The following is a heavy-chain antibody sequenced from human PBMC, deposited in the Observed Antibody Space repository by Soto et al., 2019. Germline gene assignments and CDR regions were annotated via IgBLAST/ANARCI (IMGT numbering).Heavy chain of an antibody. D-gene: IGHD3-10*01. CDR2: IYPGDSDT. Sequence: PGESLKISCQGPGYSFTSFWIGWVRQMPGKGLEWMGIIYPGDSDTRYSPSFQGQVTISADKSISTAYLQWSSLKASDTAMYYCARRTYGSGNTGMAFDIWGQGTMVTVSS. CDR3: ARRTYGSGNTGMAFDI. V-gene: IGHV5-51*01. J-gene: IGHJ3*02. CDR1: GYSFTSFW.